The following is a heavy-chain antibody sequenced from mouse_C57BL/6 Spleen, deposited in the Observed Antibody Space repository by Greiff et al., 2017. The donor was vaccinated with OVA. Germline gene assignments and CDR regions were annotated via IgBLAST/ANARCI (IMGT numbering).Heavy chain of an antibody. J-gene: IGHJ2*01. Sequence: QVQLQQSGAELVRPGASVKLSCKASGYTFTDYYINWVKQRPGQGLEWIARIYPGSGNTYYNEKFKGKATLTAEKSSSTAYMQLSSLTSEDSAVYFCARFGTGYFDYWGQGTTLTVSS. CDR3: ARFGTGYFDY. CDR2: IYPGSGNT. CDR1: GYTFTDYY. V-gene: IGHV1-76*01. D-gene: IGHD4-1*01.